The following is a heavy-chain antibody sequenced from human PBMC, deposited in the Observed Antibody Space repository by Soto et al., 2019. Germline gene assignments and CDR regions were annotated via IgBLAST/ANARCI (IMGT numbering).Heavy chain of an antibody. V-gene: IGHV1-3*01. CDR1: GYTFTAYA. CDR2: INPGNGYS. J-gene: IGHJ4*02. Sequence: QVQLVQSGAELKKPGASVKVSCKASGYTFTAYAIHWVRQAPGHRPEWMGWINPGNGYSGYSQKFQGGVPITRDTAATMVYMELSSLRSEDTAVYYCAREEGHFGSGTYPLDYWGQGALVTVSS. CDR3: AREEGHFGSGTYPLDY. D-gene: IGHD3-10*01.